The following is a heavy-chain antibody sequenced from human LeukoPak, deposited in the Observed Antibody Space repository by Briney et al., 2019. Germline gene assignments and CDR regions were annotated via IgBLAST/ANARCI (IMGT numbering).Heavy chain of an antibody. D-gene: IGHD2-15*01. J-gene: IGHJ3*02. CDR3: ARPECSGGSCYHDSEGAFDI. CDR2: INPNSGGT. Sequence: AASVKVSCKASGYTFTGYYMHWVRQAPGQGLEWMGWINPNSGGTNYAQKFQGRVTMTRDTSISTAYMELSRLRSDDTAVYYCARPECSGGSCYHDSEGAFDIWGQGTMVTVSS. CDR1: GYTFTGYY. V-gene: IGHV1-2*02.